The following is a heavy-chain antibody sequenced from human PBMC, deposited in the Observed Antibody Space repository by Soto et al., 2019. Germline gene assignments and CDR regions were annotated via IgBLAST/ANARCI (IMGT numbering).Heavy chain of an antibody. CDR2: IYYSGST. CDR1: GGSISSSSYY. D-gene: IGHD6-13*01. Sequence: LSLTCTVSGGSISSSSYYWGWIRQPPGKGLEWIGSIYYSGSTYYNPSLKSRVTISVDTSKNQFSLKLTSVTAADTAVYYCARDRGIAAAGSWGQGILVTVSS. J-gene: IGHJ5*02. V-gene: IGHV4-39*07. CDR3: ARDRGIAAAGS.